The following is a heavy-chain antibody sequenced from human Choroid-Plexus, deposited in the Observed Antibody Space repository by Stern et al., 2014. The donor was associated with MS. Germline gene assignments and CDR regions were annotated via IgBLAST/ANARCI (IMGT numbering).Heavy chain of an antibody. V-gene: IGHV3-30*18. J-gene: IGHJ5*02. Sequence: VQLVESGGGVVQPGRPLRLSCVASGFTFGSCAMHWVRQAPGKGLEWVAGVLYDGSNKYYADSVKGRFTISRDNSQNTLYMQMSSLRPEDTAVYYCAKDRQYLTYFFDHWGQGSLVT. D-gene: IGHD2/OR15-2a*01. CDR3: AKDRQYLTYFFDH. CDR2: VLYDGSNK. CDR1: GFTFGSCA.